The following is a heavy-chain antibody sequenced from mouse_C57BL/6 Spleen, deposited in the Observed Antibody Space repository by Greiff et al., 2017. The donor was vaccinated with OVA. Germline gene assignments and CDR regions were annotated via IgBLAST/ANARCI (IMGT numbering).Heavy chain of an antibody. CDR1: GYTFTSYW. CDR2: IHPNSGST. V-gene: IGHV1-64*01. Sequence: VQLQQPGAELVKPGASVKLSCKASGYTFTSYWMHWVKQRPGQGLEWIGMIHPNSGSTNYNEKFKSKATLTVDKSSSTAYMQLSSLTSEDSAVYYWARGAYYSNYVDYWGQGTTLTVSS. D-gene: IGHD2-5*01. CDR3: ARGAYYSNYVDY. J-gene: IGHJ2*01.